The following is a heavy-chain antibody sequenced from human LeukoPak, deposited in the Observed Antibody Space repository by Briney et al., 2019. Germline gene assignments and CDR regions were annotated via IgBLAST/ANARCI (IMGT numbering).Heavy chain of an antibody. J-gene: IGHJ4*02. V-gene: IGHV3-69-1*02. CDR3: ARGAWDN. CDR2: IGSDGKT. CDR1: GFTFSAYA. Sequence: PGGSLRLSCEASGFTFSAYAMTWVRQAPGKGLEWVSSIGSDGKTHYSESVKGRFTISRDNAKNSLYLQMNSLRGEDTAVYYCARGAWDNWGQGTLVTVSS.